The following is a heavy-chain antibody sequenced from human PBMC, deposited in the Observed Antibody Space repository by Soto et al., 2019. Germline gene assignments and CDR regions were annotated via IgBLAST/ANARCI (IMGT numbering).Heavy chain of an antibody. D-gene: IGHD7-27*01. J-gene: IGHJ5*01. CDR2: IYHSGST. Sequence: SETLSLTCTVSGGSISSGDYYWSWILQPPGKGLEWIGYIYHSGSTYYNPSLKSRVTISVDRSRNQFSLKLSSVTAADTAIYYCARNTTRLGWFDSWGQGTQVTVSS. CDR3: ARNTTRLGWFDS. CDR1: GGSISSGDYY. V-gene: IGHV4-30-4*01.